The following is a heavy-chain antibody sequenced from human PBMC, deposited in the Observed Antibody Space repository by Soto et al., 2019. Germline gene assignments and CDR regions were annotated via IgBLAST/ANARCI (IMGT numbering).Heavy chain of an antibody. D-gene: IGHD4-17*01. Sequence: QVTLKESGPVLVKPTETLTLTCTVSGFSLSNARMGVSWIRQPPGKALEWLAHIFSNDEKSYSTSLKSRLTTTSNNAYNQQVLPTTTMVHVDTATYDCAATYGDYVIYYYYYMDVWGKGTTVTVFS. CDR2: IFSNDEK. CDR3: AATYGDYVIYYYYYMDV. CDR1: GFSLSNARMG. V-gene: IGHV2-26*01. J-gene: IGHJ6*03.